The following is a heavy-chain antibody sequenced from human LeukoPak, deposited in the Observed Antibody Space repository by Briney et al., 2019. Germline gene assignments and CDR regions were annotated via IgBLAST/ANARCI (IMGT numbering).Heavy chain of an antibody. D-gene: IGHD3-22*01. CDR1: GYTFTGYY. J-gene: IGHJ4*02. Sequence: ASVKVSCKASGYTFTGYYMHWVRQAPGQGLEWMGWINPNSGGTNYAQKFQGRVTMTRDTSISTAYMELSRLRSDDTAVYYCARAGSMIVVVKWYYFDYWGQGTLVTVSS. CDR3: ARAGSMIVVVKWYYFDY. V-gene: IGHV1-2*02. CDR2: INPNSGGT.